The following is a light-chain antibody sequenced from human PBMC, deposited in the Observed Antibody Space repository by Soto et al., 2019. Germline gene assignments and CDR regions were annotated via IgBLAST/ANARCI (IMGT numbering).Light chain of an antibody. J-gene: IGKJ3*01. CDR2: WAS. CDR1: QSLLYSSDNKNH. V-gene: IGKV4-1*01. CDR3: HQYYTTPRIT. Sequence: DIVMTQSPDSLAVSLGERATINCKSSQSLLYSSDNKNHLAWYQHRPGQPPKLLIYWASTRAAGVPDRFSGSGSGTDFNLTIDSLQAEDVAVYYCHQYYTTPRITFGPGTKVEIK.